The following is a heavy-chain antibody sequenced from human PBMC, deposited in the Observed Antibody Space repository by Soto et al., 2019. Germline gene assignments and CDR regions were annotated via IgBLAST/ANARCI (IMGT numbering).Heavy chain of an antibody. V-gene: IGHV1-69*06. Sequence: SVKVSRKAFGYSLTHYAISWLRQAPGQGLEWMGGIIAIFGTANYAQKLQGRVTMTADTSTSTAYMELRSLRSDDTAVYYCACRGYSYGYDYWGQGTLVTGSS. CDR3: ACRGYSYGYDY. D-gene: IGHD5-18*01. CDR1: GYSLTHYA. J-gene: IGHJ4*02. CDR2: IIAIFGTA.